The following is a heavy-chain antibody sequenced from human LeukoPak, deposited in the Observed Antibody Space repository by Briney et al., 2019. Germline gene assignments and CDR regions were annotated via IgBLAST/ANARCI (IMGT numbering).Heavy chain of an antibody. V-gene: IGHV6-1*01. CDR3: ARFSSATGVFHC. J-gene: IGHJ4*02. D-gene: IGHD2-15*01. Sequence: SQTLSLTCAISGDSVSSNIAAWNWIRQSPSRGLEWLGRTYYRSKWYNDYAGSVKSRMTITPDTSKNQFSLQLNSVTPEDTAVYFCARFSSATGVFHCWGQGTLVTVSS. CDR1: GDSVSSNIAA. CDR2: TYYRSKWYN.